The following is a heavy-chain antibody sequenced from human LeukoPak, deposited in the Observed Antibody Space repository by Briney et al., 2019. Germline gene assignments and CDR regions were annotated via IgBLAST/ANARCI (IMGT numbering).Heavy chain of an antibody. CDR1: GFTFSSYA. Sequence: GGSLRLSCAASGFTFSSYAMSWVRQAPGKGLEWVSVVSGSGGITYYADSVKGRFTIARDNSKNTLYLQMSRLRAEDTAVYFCAKHYDSSGRRPSDSWGQGTLVTVSS. V-gene: IGHV3-23*01. CDR2: VSGSGGIT. J-gene: IGHJ4*02. D-gene: IGHD3-22*01. CDR3: AKHYDSSGRRPSDS.